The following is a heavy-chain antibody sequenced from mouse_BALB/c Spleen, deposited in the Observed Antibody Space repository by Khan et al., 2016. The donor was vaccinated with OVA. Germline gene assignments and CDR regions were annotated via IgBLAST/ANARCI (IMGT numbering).Heavy chain of an antibody. J-gene: IGHJ2*02. D-gene: IGHD2-1*01. CDR3: ARSRGNYLLVP. Sequence: QVQLKQSGPELKKPGETVKISCKASRYTFTDYGMNWVKQAPGKALKWMGWRNTYTGEPTYADDFKGRFAFSLETSATTVFLQITNLKNEDMATYYCARSRGNYLLVPWGQSTSLTVSS. V-gene: IGHV9-1*02. CDR1: RYTFTDYG. CDR2: RNTYTGEP.